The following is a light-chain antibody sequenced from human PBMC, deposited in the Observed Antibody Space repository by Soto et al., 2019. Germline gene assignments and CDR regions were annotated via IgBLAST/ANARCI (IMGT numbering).Light chain of an antibody. V-gene: IGKV3-20*01. CDR2: GAS. J-gene: IGKJ2*01. CDR3: QQYGSSPPDT. Sequence: EIVLTQSPGTLSLSPGERATLSCRASQSVSSSYLAWYQQKPGQAPRLLIYGASSRATGIPDRFSGSGSGTDFTLTISRLEPEKFAVDYCQQYGSSPPDTCGQGTKLEIK. CDR1: QSVSSSY.